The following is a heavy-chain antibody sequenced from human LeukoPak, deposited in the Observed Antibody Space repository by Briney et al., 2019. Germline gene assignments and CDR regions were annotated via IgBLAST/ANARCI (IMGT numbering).Heavy chain of an antibody. V-gene: IGHV3-23*01. CDR3: AKSGTPGYSSSWYPNWFDP. J-gene: IGHJ5*02. CDR2: ISGSGGST. CDR1: GFTFSSYA. Sequence: GGSLRLSCAASGFTFSSYAMSWVRQAPGKGLEWVSAISGSGGSTYYADSVKGRFTISRDNSKNTLYLQMNSLRAEDTAVYYFAKSGTPGYSSSWYPNWFDPWGQGTLVTVSS. D-gene: IGHD6-13*01.